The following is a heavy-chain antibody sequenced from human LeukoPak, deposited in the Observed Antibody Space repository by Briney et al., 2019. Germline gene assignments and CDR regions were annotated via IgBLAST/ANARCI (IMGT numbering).Heavy chain of an antibody. CDR2: IWYDGSNK. CDR3: ARDRPYYDILTGYPNWFDP. J-gene: IGHJ5*02. V-gene: IGHV3-33*01. D-gene: IGHD3-9*01. CDR1: GFTFSSYG. Sequence: PGRSLRLSCAASGFTFSSYGMHWVRQAPGKGLEWVAVIWYDGSNKYYADSVKGRFTISRDNSKNTLYLQMNSLRAEDTAVYCCARDRPYYDILTGYPNWFDPWGQGTLVTVSS.